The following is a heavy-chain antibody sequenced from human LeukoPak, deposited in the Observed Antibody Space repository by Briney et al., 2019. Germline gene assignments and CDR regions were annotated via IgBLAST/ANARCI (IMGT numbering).Heavy chain of an antibody. D-gene: IGHD1-1*01. V-gene: IGHV3-9*01. CDR3: AKGLSLEGGSTWKNNWFDA. Sequence: GGSLRLSCAASGLSFDDYAMHWVRQVPGKGLERVSGIGWNSVNIGYVDSVKGRFTISRDNAKNSLYLQMNSLRVEDTALYFCAKGLSLEGGSTWKNNWFDAWGQGTVVIVSS. CDR1: GLSFDDYA. CDR2: IGWNSVNI. J-gene: IGHJ5*02.